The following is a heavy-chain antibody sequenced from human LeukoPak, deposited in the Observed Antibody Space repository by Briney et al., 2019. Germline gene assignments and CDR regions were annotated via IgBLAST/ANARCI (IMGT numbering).Heavy chain of an antibody. CDR1: GGSISSGGYY. CDR3: ARSGSWTLNFDS. V-gene: IGHV4-30-2*02. D-gene: IGHD6-13*01. CDR2: IYHSGST. J-gene: IGHJ4*02. Sequence: PSETLSLTCTVSGGSISSGGYYWSWIRQPPGKGLEWIGHIYHSGSTYYNPSLKSRVTISVDRSKNQFSLKVSSVTAADTAVYYCARSGSWTLNFDSWGQGTLVTVSS.